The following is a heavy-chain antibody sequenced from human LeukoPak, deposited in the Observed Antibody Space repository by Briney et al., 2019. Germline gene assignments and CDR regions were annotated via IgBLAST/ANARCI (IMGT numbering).Heavy chain of an antibody. CDR3: ARFNKRGYSYGGYYYYGMDV. J-gene: IGHJ6*02. CDR1: GGSISSGGYY. CDR2: IYYSGST. Sequence: SETLSLTCTVSGGSISSGGYYWSWIRQHPGKGLEWIGYIYYSGSTYYNPSLKSRVTISVDTSKNQFSLKLSSVTAADTAVYYCARFNKRGYSYGGYYYYGMDVWGQGTTVTVSS. V-gene: IGHV4-31*03. D-gene: IGHD5-18*01.